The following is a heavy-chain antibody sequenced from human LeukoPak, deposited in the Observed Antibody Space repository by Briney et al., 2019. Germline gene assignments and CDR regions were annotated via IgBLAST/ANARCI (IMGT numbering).Heavy chain of an antibody. CDR3: ARGAASGGYDY. J-gene: IGHJ4*02. Sequence: GGSLRLSCAASGFIFSDYDVHWVRQAPGKGLESVSAITSNGGRTFYANSVKGRFTISRDNSKNALYLQMDSLRADDMAVYYCARGAASGGYDYWGQGALVTVSS. V-gene: IGHV3-64*01. CDR1: GFIFSDYD. D-gene: IGHD3-10*01. CDR2: ITSNGGRT.